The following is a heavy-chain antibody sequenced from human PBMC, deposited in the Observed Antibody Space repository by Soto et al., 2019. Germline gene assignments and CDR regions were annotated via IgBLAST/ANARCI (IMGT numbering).Heavy chain of an antibody. D-gene: IGHD2-2*01. CDR2: ISGSGGST. CDR3: AKIGVPAAMPYYYYYMDV. V-gene: IGHV3-23*01. Sequence: GGSLRLSCAASGFTFSSYAMSWVRQAPGKGLEWVSAISGSGGSTYYADSVKGRFTISRDNSKNTLYLQMNSLRAEDTAVYYCAKIGVPAAMPYYYYYMDVWGKGTTVTVSS. J-gene: IGHJ6*03. CDR1: GFTFSSYA.